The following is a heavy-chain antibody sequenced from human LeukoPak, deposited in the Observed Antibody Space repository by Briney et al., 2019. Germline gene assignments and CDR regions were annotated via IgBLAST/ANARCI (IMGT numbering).Heavy chain of an antibody. CDR2: INTSGST. CDR1: GVSISSCY. CDR3: ARDDFWSGYRAFDI. J-gene: IGHJ3*02. V-gene: IGHV4-4*07. Sequence: SETLSLTCTVSGVSISSCYWSWIRQPAGKGLEWSGRINTSGSTNYNPSLKSRVIMSVDTSKNQFSLKLSSVTAADTAVYYCARDDFWSGYRAFDIWGQGTMVTVSS. D-gene: IGHD3-3*01.